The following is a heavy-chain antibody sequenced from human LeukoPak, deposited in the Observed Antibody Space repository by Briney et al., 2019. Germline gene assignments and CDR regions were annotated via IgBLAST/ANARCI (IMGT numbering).Heavy chain of an antibody. V-gene: IGHV1-18*01. D-gene: IGHD5-24*01. CDR1: GYTFTSYG. CDR3: ASLKTDGYSDY. J-gene: IGHJ4*02. CDR2: ISAYNGNT. Sequence: GASVKVSCKASGYTFTSYGISWVRQAPGQGLEWMGWISAYNGNTNYAQKFRGRVTMTTDTSTSTAYMELRSLRSDDTAVYYCASLKTDGYSDYWGQGTLVTVSS.